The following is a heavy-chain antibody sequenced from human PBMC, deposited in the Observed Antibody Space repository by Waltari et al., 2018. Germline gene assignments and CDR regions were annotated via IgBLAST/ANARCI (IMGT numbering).Heavy chain of an antibody. CDR1: GGTFSSYA. D-gene: IGHD2-15*01. V-gene: IGHV1-69*05. J-gene: IGHJ5*02. CDR3: ARDHRRGDPLDCSGGSCYFWEYNWFDP. CDR2: IIPIFGTA. Sequence: QVQLVQSGAEVKKPGSSVKVSCKASGGTFSSYAISWVRQAPGQGLEWMGGIIPIFGTANYAQKFQGRVTITTDESTSTAYMELSSLRSEDTAVYYCARDHRRGDPLDCSGGSCYFWEYNWFDPWGQGTLVTVSS.